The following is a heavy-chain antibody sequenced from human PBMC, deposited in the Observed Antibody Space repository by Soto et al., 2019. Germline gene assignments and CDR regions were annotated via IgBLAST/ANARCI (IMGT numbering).Heavy chain of an antibody. D-gene: IGHD1-26*01. V-gene: IGHV4-59*01. CDR2: VYYSGST. Sequence: QVQLQESGPGLVKPSETLSLTCNVSGGSISGYYWNWIRQPPGKGLEWIGCVYYSGSTLYSPSLESRVAISVDTSKDQFSLKLSSVTAADTAVYYCARSSFSGTWHNYFFDNWGRGTLVTVSS. J-gene: IGHJ4*02. CDR3: ARSSFSGTWHNYFFDN. CDR1: GGSISGYY.